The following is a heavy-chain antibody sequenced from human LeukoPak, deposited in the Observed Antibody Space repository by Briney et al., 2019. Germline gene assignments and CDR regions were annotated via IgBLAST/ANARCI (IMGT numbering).Heavy chain of an antibody. Sequence: SETLSLTCAVYGGSFSGYYWSWIRQPPGKGLEWIGETNHSGSTNYNPSLKSRVTISVDTSKNQFSLKLSSVTAADTAVYYCARGRRDYYGSGSYAFDYWGQGTLVTVSS. CDR2: TNHSGST. V-gene: IGHV4-34*01. CDR1: GGSFSGYY. J-gene: IGHJ4*02. D-gene: IGHD3-10*01. CDR3: ARGRRDYYGSGSYAFDY.